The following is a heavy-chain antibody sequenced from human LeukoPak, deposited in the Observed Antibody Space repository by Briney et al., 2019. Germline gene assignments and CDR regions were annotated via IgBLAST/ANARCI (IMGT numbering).Heavy chain of an antibody. J-gene: IGHJ4*02. CDR1: GFSFSRYE. V-gene: IGHV3-48*03. CDR3: AKDFTMRVVGPGDFDY. Sequence: PGGALRLSCEASGFSFSRYEMNWVRQAPGKGLEWVSFINHIGANIYYADSVKGRFTISRDNAKNSLYLQMNSLRAEDTAVYYCAKDFTMRVVGPGDFDYWGQGTLVTVSS. CDR2: INHIGANI. D-gene: IGHD3-22*01.